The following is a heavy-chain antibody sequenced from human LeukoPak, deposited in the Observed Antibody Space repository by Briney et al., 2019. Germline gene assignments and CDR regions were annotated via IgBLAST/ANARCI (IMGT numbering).Heavy chain of an antibody. D-gene: IGHD5/OR15-5a*01. J-gene: IGHJ4*02. V-gene: IGHV1-8*01. CDR2: MNTNSGNT. CDR3: ARNLPSTGNFEY. CDR1: GYTFTSYS. Sequence: ASVKVSCKASGYTFTSYSINWVRQATGQGLEWMGWMNTNSGNTGYGQQLQGRVTMTRDTSISTAYMELSSLRSEDTAVYYCARNLPSTGNFEYWGQGTLVTVSS.